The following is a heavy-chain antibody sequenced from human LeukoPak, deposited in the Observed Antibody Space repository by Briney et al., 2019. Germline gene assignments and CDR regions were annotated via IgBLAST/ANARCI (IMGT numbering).Heavy chain of an antibody. V-gene: IGHV4-34*01. D-gene: IGHD3-16*01. Sequence: SETLSLTCAVYGGSFSGYYWSWIRQPPGKGLEWIGEINHSGSTNYNPSLKSRVTISVDTSKNQFSLKLSSVTAADTAVYYCARHPSAYSQLFFDYWGQGTLVTVSS. J-gene: IGHJ4*02. CDR2: INHSGST. CDR3: ARHPSAYSQLFFDY. CDR1: GGSFSGYY.